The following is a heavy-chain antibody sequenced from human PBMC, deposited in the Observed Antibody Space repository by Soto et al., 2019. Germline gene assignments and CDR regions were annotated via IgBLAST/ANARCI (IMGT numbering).Heavy chain of an antibody. CDR1: GFTFSDYG. J-gene: IGHJ5*02. V-gene: IGHV3-30*13. CDR3: ASRTSMVREGYTWCDP. CDR2: IPNDGSSK. D-gene: IGHD3-10*01. Sequence: QVQLVESGGGVVQPGRSLTLSCVGSGFTFSDYGMHWVRQAPAKGLQWVALIPNDGSSKNYAESVKGRFTICRDDSNMSLYLVMTCLGVEDTVVYHFASRTSMVREGYTWCDPWGQGTLVTVSS.